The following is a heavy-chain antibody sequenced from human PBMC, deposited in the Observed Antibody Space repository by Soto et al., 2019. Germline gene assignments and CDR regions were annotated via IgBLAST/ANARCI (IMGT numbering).Heavy chain of an antibody. CDR3: NSGWNSDY. CDR2: IKRKTDGGTT. CDR1: GFTFSNAW. D-gene: IGHD1-7*01. Sequence: VQLVESGGGLVKPGGSLRLSCAASGFTFSNAWMSWVRQAPGKGLEWVGRIKRKTDGGTTEYAAAVKGRFTISRDDSKNTLYLQMNSLKTEDTAVYYCNSGWNSDYWGQGTLVTVSS. J-gene: IGHJ4*02. V-gene: IGHV3-15*01.